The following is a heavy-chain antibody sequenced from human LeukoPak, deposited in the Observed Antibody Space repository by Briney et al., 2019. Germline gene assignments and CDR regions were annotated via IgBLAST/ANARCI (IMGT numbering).Heavy chain of an antibody. CDR2: IYSGGST. CDR3: ARVYPYSSSSSSAFDI. D-gene: IGHD6-13*01. CDR1: GFTVSSNY. J-gene: IGHJ3*02. Sequence: GGSLRLSCAASGFTVSSNYMSWVRQAPGKGLEWVSVIYSGGSTYYADSVKGRFTISRDNAKNSLYLQMNSLRAEDTALYYCARVYPYSSSSSSAFDIWGQGTMVTVSS. V-gene: IGHV3-53*01.